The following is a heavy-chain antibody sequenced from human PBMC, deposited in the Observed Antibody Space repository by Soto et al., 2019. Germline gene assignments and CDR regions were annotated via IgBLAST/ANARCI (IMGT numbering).Heavy chain of an antibody. J-gene: IGHJ5*02. CDR1: GYSFTDSH. CDR2: IAPSSGGT. V-gene: IGHV1-2*02. Sequence: GASVKVSCKTSGYSFTDSHPHWVRQAPGQGLEWMGWIAPSSGGTKFARKFQGRLTMTRDTSISTACMELSSLGSDDTAVYFCATDLGSGRIPWGQGTLVTVSS. CDR3: ATDLGSGRIP. D-gene: IGHD6-25*01.